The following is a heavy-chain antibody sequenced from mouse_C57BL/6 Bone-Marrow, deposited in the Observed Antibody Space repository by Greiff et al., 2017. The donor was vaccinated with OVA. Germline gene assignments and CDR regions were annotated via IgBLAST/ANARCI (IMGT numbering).Heavy chain of an antibody. V-gene: IGHV1-15*01. J-gene: IGHJ4*01. CDR2: IDPETGGT. Sequence: QVQLQQSGAELVRPGASVTLSCKASGYTFTDYEMHWVKQTPVHGLEWIGAIDPETGGTAYNQKFKGQAILTADKSSSTAYMELRSLTSEDSAVXYCTRGGVYYGSQGYAMDYWGQGTSVTVSS. CDR3: TRGGVYYGSQGYAMDY. CDR1: GYTFTDYE. D-gene: IGHD1-1*01.